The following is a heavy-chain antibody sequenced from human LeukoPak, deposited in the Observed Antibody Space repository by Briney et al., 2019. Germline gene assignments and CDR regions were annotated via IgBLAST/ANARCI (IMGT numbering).Heavy chain of an antibody. CDR1: GGSTTTYY. J-gene: IGHJ3*01. V-gene: IGHV4-59*08. D-gene: IGHD1-26*01. CDR3: ARSGSKPSGGAFDL. CDR2: LYYSRSN. Sequence: SETLSHTCTEPGGSTTTYYRSWIRPPPEEGLQWIAHLYYSRSNNFNPSLRSRLTISVDTSKNQFTLKLSSVTAADTAVYYCARSGSKPSGGAFDLWGQGTMVTVSS.